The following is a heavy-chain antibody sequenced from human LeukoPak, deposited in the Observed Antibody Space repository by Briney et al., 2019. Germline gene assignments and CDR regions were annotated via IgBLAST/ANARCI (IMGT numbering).Heavy chain of an antibody. J-gene: IGHJ3*02. Sequence: GGSLRLSCAASGFTFSSYAMGWVRQAPGKGLEWVSAISGSGGSTYYADSVKGRFTISRDNSKNTLYLQMNSLRAEDTAVYYCAKGTGIVGATSDAFDIWGQGTMVTVSS. CDR2: ISGSGGST. V-gene: IGHV3-23*01. D-gene: IGHD1-26*01. CDR1: GFTFSSYA. CDR3: AKGTGIVGATSDAFDI.